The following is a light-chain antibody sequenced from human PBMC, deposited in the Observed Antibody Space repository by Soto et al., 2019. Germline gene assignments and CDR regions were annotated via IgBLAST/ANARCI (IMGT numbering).Light chain of an antibody. V-gene: IGKV1-5*01. CDR2: AAS. Sequence: DIQMTQSPSTLSASVGDRVTITCRASQSISSWLAWYQQKPGKAPKLLIFAASSLQSGVPSRFSDSGSGTEFTLTISSLQPDDFATYYCQHYNSYSEAFGQGTKVDIK. CDR1: QSISSW. CDR3: QHYNSYSEA. J-gene: IGKJ1*01.